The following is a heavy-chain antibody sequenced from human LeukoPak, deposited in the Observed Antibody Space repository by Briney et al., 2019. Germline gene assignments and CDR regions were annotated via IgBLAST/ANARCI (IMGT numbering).Heavy chain of an antibody. CDR2: IYHSGST. CDR3: ARDPIVVVVAATEGIDY. CDR1: GGSISSSNW. Sequence: SGTLSLTCAVSGGSISSSNWWSWVRQPPGKGLEWIGEIYHSGSTYYNPSLKSRVTISVDTSKNQFSLKLSSVTAADTAVYYCARDPIVVVVAATEGIDYWGQGTLVTVSS. V-gene: IGHV4-4*02. J-gene: IGHJ4*02. D-gene: IGHD2-15*01.